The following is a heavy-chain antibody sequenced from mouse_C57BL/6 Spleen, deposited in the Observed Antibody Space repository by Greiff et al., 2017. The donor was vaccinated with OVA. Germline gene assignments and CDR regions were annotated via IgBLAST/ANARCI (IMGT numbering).Heavy chain of an antibody. CDR3: ARVVSYFDY. CDR1: GYTFTSYW. V-gene: IGHV1-69*01. D-gene: IGHD6-2*01. J-gene: IGHJ2*01. CDR2: IDPSDSYT. Sequence: QVQLQQPGAELVMPGASVKLSCKASGYTFTSYWMHWVKQRPGQGLEWIGEIDPSDSYTNYNQKFKGKSTLTVDKSSSTAYMQLSSLTSEDSAVXYCARVVSYFDYWGQGTTLTVSS.